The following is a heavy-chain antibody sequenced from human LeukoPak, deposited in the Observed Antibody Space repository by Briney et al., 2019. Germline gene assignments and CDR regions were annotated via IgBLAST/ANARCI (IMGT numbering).Heavy chain of an antibody. D-gene: IGHD3-22*01. Sequence: SETLSLTCTVSGGSISSSSYYWGWIRQPPGKGLEWIGSIYYIGSTYYNPSLKSRVTISVDTSKNQFSLKLSSVTAADTAVYYCARRRNYYDSSFFDYWGQGTLVTVSS. CDR3: ARRRNYYDSSFFDY. CDR1: GGSISSSSYY. CDR2: IYYIGST. V-gene: IGHV4-39*01. J-gene: IGHJ4*02.